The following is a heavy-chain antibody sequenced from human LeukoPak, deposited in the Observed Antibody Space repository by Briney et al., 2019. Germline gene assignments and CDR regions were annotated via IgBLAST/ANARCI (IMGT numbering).Heavy chain of an antibody. CDR1: GFTFSSYS. J-gene: IGHJ4*02. Sequence: GGSLRLSCAASGFTFSSYSMNWVRQAPGKGLDWVSSISSGSSYMYYADSVKGRFTISRDNAKNSLYLQMNSLRAEDTAVYYCARVSSSSFLGYWGQGTLVTVSS. CDR3: ARVSSSSFLGY. CDR2: ISSGSSYM. D-gene: IGHD6-6*01. V-gene: IGHV3-21*01.